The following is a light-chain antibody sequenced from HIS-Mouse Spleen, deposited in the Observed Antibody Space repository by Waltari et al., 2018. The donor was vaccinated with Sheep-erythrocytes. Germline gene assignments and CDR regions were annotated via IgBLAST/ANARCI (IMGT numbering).Light chain of an antibody. CDR2: QDS. Sequence: SYELTQPPSVSVSPGQTASITCSGDKLGDKYACWYQQKPGQSPVLVIYQDSKRPSGVPEGFSGSNSGNTATVTISGTQAMDEADYYCQAWDSSTAWNVVFGGGTKLTVL. CDR1: KLGDKY. V-gene: IGLV3-1*01. J-gene: IGLJ2*01. CDR3: QAWDSSTAWNVV.